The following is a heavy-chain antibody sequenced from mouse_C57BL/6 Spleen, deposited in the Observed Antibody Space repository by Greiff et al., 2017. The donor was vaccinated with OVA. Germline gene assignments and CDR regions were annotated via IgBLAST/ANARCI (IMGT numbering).Heavy chain of an antibody. V-gene: IGHV1-59*01. CDR1: GYTFTSYW. J-gene: IGHJ3*01. Sequence: VKLQQPGAELVRPGTSVKLSCKASGYTFTSYWMHWVKQRPGQGLEWIGVIDPSDSYTNYNQKFKGKATLTVDTSSSTAYMQLSSLTSEDSAVYYCAGGNSWFAYWGQGTLVTVSA. D-gene: IGHD2-1*01. CDR3: AGGNSWFAY. CDR2: IDPSDSYT.